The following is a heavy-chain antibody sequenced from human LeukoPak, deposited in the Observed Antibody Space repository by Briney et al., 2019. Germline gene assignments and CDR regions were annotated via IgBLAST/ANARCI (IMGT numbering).Heavy chain of an antibody. Sequence: LSETLSLTCTVSGDSISSNSYYWGWIRQPPGKGLEWIGEINHSGSTNYNPSLKSRVTISVDTSKNQFSLKLSSVTAADTAVYYCARANYYDSSGYSQLFDYWGQGTLVTVSS. D-gene: IGHD3-22*01. CDR1: GDSISSNSYY. J-gene: IGHJ4*02. CDR3: ARANYYDSSGYSQLFDY. V-gene: IGHV4-39*07. CDR2: INHSGST.